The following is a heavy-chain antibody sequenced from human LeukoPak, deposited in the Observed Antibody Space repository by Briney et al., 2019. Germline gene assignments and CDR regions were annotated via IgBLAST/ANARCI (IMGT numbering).Heavy chain of an antibody. V-gene: IGHV1-18*04. D-gene: IGHD1-14*01. CDR3: AREETTVWPPYPYS. Sequence: EASVRVSCKTSGYTFSYHYVTWVRQAPGQGLQWMGWISGYNGKTSYTRNLEGRVTMTPDTSTTTAYLELRSLTSDDTDIYYCAREETTVWPPYPYSWGQGTLVTVSS. CDR1: GYTFSYHY. CDR2: ISGYNGKT. J-gene: IGHJ4*02.